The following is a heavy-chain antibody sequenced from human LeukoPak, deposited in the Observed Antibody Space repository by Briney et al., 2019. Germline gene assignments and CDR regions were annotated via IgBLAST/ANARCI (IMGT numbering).Heavy chain of an antibody. CDR2: INHSGST. Sequence: SETLSLTCAVYGGSFSGYYWSWIRQPPGKGLEWIGEINHSGSTNYNPSLKSRVTISLDTSKNRFSLKLSSVTAADTAVYYCARVTSLTSYNSSPSTYFDYWGQGTLVTVSS. J-gene: IGHJ4*02. CDR3: ARVTSLTSYNSSPSTYFDY. D-gene: IGHD6-13*01. CDR1: GGSFSGYY. V-gene: IGHV4-34*01.